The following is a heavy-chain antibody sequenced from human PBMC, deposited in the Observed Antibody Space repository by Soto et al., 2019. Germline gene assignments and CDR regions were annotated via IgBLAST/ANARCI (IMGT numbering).Heavy chain of an antibody. V-gene: IGHV4-39*01. CDR1: GGSISSSSYY. J-gene: IGHJ4*02. CDR2: IYYSGST. D-gene: IGHD2-15*01. Sequence: SETLSLTCTVSGGSISSSSYYWGWIRQPPGKGLEWIGSIYYSGSTYYNPSLKSRVTISVDTSKNQFSLKLSSVTAADTAVYYCARQYCSGGSCYEVDYWGLGTLVT. CDR3: ARQYCSGGSCYEVDY.